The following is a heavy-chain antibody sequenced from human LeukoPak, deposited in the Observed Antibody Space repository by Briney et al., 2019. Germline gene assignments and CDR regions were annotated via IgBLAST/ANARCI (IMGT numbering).Heavy chain of an antibody. CDR1: GFTFSRHG. CDR3: AKSLWFGDPASDYFHH. Sequence: PGGSLRLTCAPSGFTFSRHGMHWVRQAPGKGLEWVAYITSGSHVIYYANSVKGRFTVSRDNAKNSLHLQMNSLRAEDTAAYYCAKSLWFGDPASDYFHHWGQGTLVTVSS. CDR2: ITSGSHVI. D-gene: IGHD3-10*01. V-gene: IGHV3-48*01. J-gene: IGHJ1*01.